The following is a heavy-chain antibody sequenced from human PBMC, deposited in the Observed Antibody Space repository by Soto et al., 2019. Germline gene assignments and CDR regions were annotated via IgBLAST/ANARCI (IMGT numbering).Heavy chain of an antibody. CDR1: GFSVTNSY. CDR2: PYSSGTT. Sequence: GGSLRLSCTVSGFSVTNSYINWVRQAPGKGLEWVSIPYSSGTTYYADSVRGRFTVSRDDSKNTLFLHMNSLRADDTAVYYCARDWSKFSYNYPYYYAMDAWGQGTTVTVSS. D-gene: IGHD5-18*01. CDR3: ARDWSKFSYNYPYYYAMDA. J-gene: IGHJ6*02. V-gene: IGHV3-53*01.